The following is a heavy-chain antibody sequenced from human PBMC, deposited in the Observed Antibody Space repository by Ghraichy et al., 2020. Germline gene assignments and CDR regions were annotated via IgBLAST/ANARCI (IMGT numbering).Heavy chain of an antibody. V-gene: IGHV4-34*01. CDR1: GGSFSGYY. CDR3: ARGRRGVGATRERVFDY. D-gene: IGHD1-26*01. CDR2: INHSGST. Sequence: SETLSLTCAVYGGSFSGYYWSWIRQPPGKGLEWIGEINHSGSTNYNPSLKSRVTISVDTSKNQFSLKLSSVTAADTAVYYCARGRRGVGATRERVFDYWGQGTLVTVSS. J-gene: IGHJ4*02.